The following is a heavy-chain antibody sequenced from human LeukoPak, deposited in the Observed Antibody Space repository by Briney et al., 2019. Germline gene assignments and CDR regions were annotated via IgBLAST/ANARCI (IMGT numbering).Heavy chain of an antibody. J-gene: IGHJ4*02. D-gene: IGHD3-3*01. Sequence: SVKVSCKASGGTFSSYAISWVRQAPGQGLEWMGRIIPILGIANYAQKFQGRVTITADKSTSTAYMELSSLRSEDTAVYYCATSYDFWSLDYWGQGTLVTVSS. V-gene: IGHV1-69*04. CDR2: IIPILGIA. CDR3: ATSYDFWSLDY. CDR1: GGTFSSYA.